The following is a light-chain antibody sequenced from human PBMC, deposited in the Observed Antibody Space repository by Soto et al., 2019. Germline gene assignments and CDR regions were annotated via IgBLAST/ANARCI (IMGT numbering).Light chain of an antibody. CDR1: QSISSW. V-gene: IGKV1-5*02. CDR2: DAS. J-gene: IGKJ5*01. Sequence: DIQMTQSPSTLSASVGDRLTIICRASQSISSWLAWYQQKPGKAPKLLIYDASSLESGVPSRFSGSGSGTEFTLTISSLQPDDFATYYCQQLDSMPITFGQGTRLEIK. CDR3: QQLDSMPIT.